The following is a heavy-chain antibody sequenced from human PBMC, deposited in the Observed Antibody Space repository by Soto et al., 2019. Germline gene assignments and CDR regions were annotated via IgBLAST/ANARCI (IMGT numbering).Heavy chain of an antibody. J-gene: IGHJ4*02. CDR3: ANVPPGQWLVRV. CDR1: GFTFSIYA. CDR2: IVGNGGSK. V-gene: IGHV3-23*01. D-gene: IGHD6-19*01. Sequence: EVQLLESGGGLVQPGGSLRISCAASGFTFSIYAMSWVRQAPGKGLEWVSGIVGNGGSKYYADSVKGGFTISRDNSKNTRYLQMNSLRAEDTAVYYCANVPPGQWLVRVWGQGTLVTVSS.